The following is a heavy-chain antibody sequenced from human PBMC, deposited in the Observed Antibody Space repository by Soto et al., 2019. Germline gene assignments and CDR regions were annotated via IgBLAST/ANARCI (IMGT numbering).Heavy chain of an antibody. V-gene: IGHV1-2*02. J-gene: IGHJ6*02. D-gene: IGHD1-26*01. CDR3: ARDDISIVGANTDYYGREG. Sequence: ASVTVYCATFSSSFAGCHTHWLRQAPGQVLEWMGWINPNSGGTNYAQKFQGSVTMTRDTSISTAYMELSRLRSDDTAVYYCARDDISIVGANTDYYGREGWGQGTTVTVS. CDR1: SSSFAGCH. CDR2: INPNSGGT.